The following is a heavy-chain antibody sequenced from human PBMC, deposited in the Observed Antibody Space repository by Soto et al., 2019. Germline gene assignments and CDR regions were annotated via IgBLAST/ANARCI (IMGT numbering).Heavy chain of an antibody. D-gene: IGHD6-13*01. CDR1: GFTFISYA. CDR2: ISGSGDST. J-gene: IGHJ4*02. V-gene: IGHV3-23*01. CDR3: ARRGPGTYFDY. Sequence: EVQLLDSGGGLVQPGGSLRLSCAASGFTFISYAMNWVRQAPGKGLEWVSVISGSGDSTYYADYVKDRFTISRDNSKNTLYLQRNSLRTEDTAVYYCARRGPGTYFDYWGQGTLVTVSS.